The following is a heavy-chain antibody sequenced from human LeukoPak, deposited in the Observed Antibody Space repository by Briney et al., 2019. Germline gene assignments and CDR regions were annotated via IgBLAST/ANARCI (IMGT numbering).Heavy chain of an antibody. Sequence: GGSLRLSCAASGFTFSSYAMSWVRQAPGEGLEWVSAISGSGGTTYYADSVKGRFTISRDNSKNTLYLQMNSLRAEDTAVYYCARTPWIQLWSFFGYWGQGTLVTVSS. CDR3: ARTPWIQLWSFFGY. D-gene: IGHD5-18*01. CDR1: GFTFSSYA. V-gene: IGHV3-23*01. J-gene: IGHJ4*02. CDR2: ISGSGGTT.